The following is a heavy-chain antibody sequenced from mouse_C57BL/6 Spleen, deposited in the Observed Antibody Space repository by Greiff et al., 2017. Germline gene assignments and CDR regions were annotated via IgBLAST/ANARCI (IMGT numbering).Heavy chain of an antibody. CDR1: GFTFSSYA. CDR2: ISDGGSYT. V-gene: IGHV5-4*03. Sequence: EVMLVESGGGLVKPGGSLKLSCAASGFTFSSYAMSWVRQTPEKRLEWVATISDGGSYTYYPDNVKGRFTISRDNAKNNLYLQMSHLKSEDTAMYYCARGDGYDGYFDYWGQGTTLTVSS. J-gene: IGHJ2*01. D-gene: IGHD2-2*01. CDR3: ARGDGYDGYFDY.